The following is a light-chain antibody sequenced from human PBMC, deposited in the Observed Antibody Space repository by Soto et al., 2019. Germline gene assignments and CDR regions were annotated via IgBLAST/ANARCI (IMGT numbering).Light chain of an antibody. J-gene: IGKJ2*01. CDR3: QYYGAPMYT. Sequence: EIVLTQSPGTLSLSPGERATLSCRASHSVTSTYLAWYQQKPGQAPRLLIYGASSRATGIPDRFSGSGSGTDFTLTVSRLEPEDFSVYYCQYYGAPMYTFGQGTKLDIK. CDR2: GAS. CDR1: HSVTSTY. V-gene: IGKV3-20*01.